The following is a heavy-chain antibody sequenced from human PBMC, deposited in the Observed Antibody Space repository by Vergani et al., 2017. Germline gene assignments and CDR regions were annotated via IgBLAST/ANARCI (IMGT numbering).Heavy chain of an antibody. Sequence: VQLVESGGVVVQPGGSLRLSCAASGFNFSDYYMSWIRQAPGKGLEWVSYISSSSSYTNYADSVKGRFTISRANAKNSLYLQMNSLRAEDTAVYYCARPLAAAGQTGAFDIWGQGTMVTVSS. CDR2: ISSSSSYT. J-gene: IGHJ3*02. V-gene: IGHV3-11*05. CDR3: ARPLAAAGQTGAFDI. D-gene: IGHD6-13*01. CDR1: GFNFSDYY.